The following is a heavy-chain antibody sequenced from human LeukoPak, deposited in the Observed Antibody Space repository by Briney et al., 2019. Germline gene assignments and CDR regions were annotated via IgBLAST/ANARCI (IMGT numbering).Heavy chain of an antibody. CDR2: IKQDGSEK. D-gene: IGHD2-21*01. V-gene: IGHV3-7*03. J-gene: IGHJ6*03. CDR1: GFTFSSYW. CDR3: ASARFLQGYYYYMDV. Sequence: GGSLRLSCAASGFTFSSYWMRWVRQAPGEGLEWVANIKQDGSEKYYVDSVKGRFTISRDNAKNSLYLQMNSLRAEDTAVYYCASARFLQGYYYYMDVGGKRTTVTVSS.